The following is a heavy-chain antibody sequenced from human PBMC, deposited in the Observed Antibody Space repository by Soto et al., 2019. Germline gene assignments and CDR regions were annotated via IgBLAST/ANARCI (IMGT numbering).Heavy chain of an antibody. CDR1: GSTFSNAW. V-gene: IGHV3-15*07. Sequence: GGSLRLSCAASGSTFSNAWMNWARQAPGKGLEWVGRIKSKTDGGTTDYAAPVKGRFTISRDDSKNTLYLQMNSLKTEDTAVYYCTTLPSRWSGYGMDVWGQGTTVTVSS. CDR3: TTLPSRWSGYGMDV. CDR2: IKSKTDGGTT. J-gene: IGHJ6*02. D-gene: IGHD3-3*01.